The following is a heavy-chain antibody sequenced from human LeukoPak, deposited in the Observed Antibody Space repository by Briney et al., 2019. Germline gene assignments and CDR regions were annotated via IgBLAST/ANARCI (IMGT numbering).Heavy chain of an antibody. CDR2: IYYSGST. V-gene: IGHV4-59*01. CDR1: GASLSGFY. J-gene: IGHJ4*02. CDR3: ARGPPLGFDY. Sequence: PSETLSLTCTVSGASLSGFYWSWIRQPPGAGLEWIGYIYYSGSTNYNPSLKSRVTISVDTSKNQFSLKLSSVTAADTAVYYCARGPPLGFDYWGQGTLVTVSS.